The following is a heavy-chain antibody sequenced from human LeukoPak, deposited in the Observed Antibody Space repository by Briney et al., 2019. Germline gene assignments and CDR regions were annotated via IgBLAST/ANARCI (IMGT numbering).Heavy chain of an antibody. V-gene: IGHV3-64*01. D-gene: IGHD3-10*01. CDR2: LNSNGGST. Sequence: GGSLRLPYAASGFPFSSYAMHWVRQPPGKGREYVSTLNSNGGSTNYANSVKGRFTISRDNSKNTLYLQMGSLRGEDMAVYFCARSRGLGLHYYYYMDVWGKGTTVTVSS. CDR3: ARSRGLGLHYYYYMDV. CDR1: GFPFSSYA. J-gene: IGHJ6*03.